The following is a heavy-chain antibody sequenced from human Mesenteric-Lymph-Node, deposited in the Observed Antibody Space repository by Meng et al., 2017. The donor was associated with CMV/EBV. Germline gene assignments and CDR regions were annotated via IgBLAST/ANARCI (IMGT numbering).Heavy chain of an antibody. CDR1: GGSISSYY. D-gene: IGHD5-18*01. CDR3: ARSYRYTGYFDF. V-gene: IGHV4-59*01. CDR2: ILNTGST. J-gene: IGHJ4*02. Sequence: SETLSLTCTVSGGSISSYYWNWIRQPPGKGLQWIAYILNTGSTNYDPSLKSRVTISVDTSKNQFSLRLSSVTAADTAVYYCARSYRYTGYFDFWGQGALVTVSS.